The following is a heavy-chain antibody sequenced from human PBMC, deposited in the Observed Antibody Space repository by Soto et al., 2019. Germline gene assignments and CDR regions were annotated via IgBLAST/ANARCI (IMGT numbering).Heavy chain of an antibody. CDR2: ISRDGSSK. CDR1: RVTFSRYA. Sequence: XGSQRLSCSDARVTFSRYAQNRVSQAPGEGLEWVAVISRDGSSKYYGDSVKGRFTVSRDNSNNTLYLSMTSLRPDDTAVFYCARSRNGAVPDSINFWGQVTLVTVSS. V-gene: IGHV3-30-3*01. CDR3: ARSRNGAVPDSINF. D-gene: IGHD2-8*01. J-gene: IGHJ4*02.